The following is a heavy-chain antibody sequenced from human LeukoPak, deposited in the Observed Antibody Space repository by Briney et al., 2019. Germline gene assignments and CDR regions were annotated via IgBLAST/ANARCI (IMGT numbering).Heavy chain of an antibody. D-gene: IGHD4-11*01. CDR3: AKFGYSNYVFGDFDY. Sequence: GGSLRLSCAASGFTFSSYGMHWVRQAPGKGLEWVAFIRYDGSNKYYADSVKGRFTISRDNSKNTLYLQMNSLRAEDTAVYYCAKFGYSNYVFGDFDYWGQGTLVTVSS. CDR2: IRYDGSNK. CDR1: GFTFSSYG. J-gene: IGHJ4*02. V-gene: IGHV3-30*02.